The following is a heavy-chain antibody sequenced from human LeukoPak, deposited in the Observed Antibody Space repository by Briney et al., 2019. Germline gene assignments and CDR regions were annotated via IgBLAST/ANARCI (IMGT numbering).Heavy chain of an antibody. D-gene: IGHD3-16*01. CDR3: ARLSVFPVVWGPTTNY. CDR1: GYSFTSYW. J-gene: IGHJ4*02. Sequence: GESLQISCKGSGYSFTSYWIGWVRQMPGKGLEWMGIIYPGDSDTTYSPSFQRHVTISTDNSVRTAYLQWSSLKASDTGMYYCARLSVFPVVWGPTTNYWGQGTLVTVSS. CDR2: IYPGDSDT. V-gene: IGHV5-51*01.